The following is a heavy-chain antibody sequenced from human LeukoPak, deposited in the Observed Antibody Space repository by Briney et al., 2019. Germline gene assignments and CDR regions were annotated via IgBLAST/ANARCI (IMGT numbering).Heavy chain of an antibody. CDR1: GGSISSYY. CDR3: ARAGCSSTSCYYSYFDY. V-gene: IGHV4-59*01. CDR2: IYYSGST. J-gene: IGHJ4*02. Sequence: SETLSLTRTVSGGSISSYYWSWIRQPPGKGLEWIGYIYYSGSTSYNPSLKSRVTISVDTSKNQFSLKLSSVTAADTAVYYCARAGCSSTSCYYSYFDYWGQGTLVTVSS. D-gene: IGHD2-2*01.